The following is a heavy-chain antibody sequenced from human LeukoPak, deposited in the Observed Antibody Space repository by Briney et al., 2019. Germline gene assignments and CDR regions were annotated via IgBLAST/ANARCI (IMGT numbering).Heavy chain of an antibody. D-gene: IGHD3-22*01. CDR3: ASFPQYDDSSGYIN. Sequence: ASVKVSCKAPGYTFTGYYMHWVRQAPGQGLEWMGWINPNSGGTNYAQKFQGRVTMTRDTSISTAYMELSRLRSDDTAVYYCASFPQYDDSSGYINWGQGTLVTVSS. CDR1: GYTFTGYY. J-gene: IGHJ4*02. CDR2: INPNSGGT. V-gene: IGHV1-2*02.